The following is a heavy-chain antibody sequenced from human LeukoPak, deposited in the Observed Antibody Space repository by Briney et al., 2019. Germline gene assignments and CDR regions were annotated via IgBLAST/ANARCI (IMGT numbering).Heavy chain of an antibody. CDR3: ARVFGYYDSREIDAFDI. V-gene: IGHV3-11*05. Sequence: PGGSLRLSCAASGFTFSDYYMSWIRQAPGKGLEWVSYISSSSSYTNYADSVKGRFTVSRDNAKNSLYLQMNSLRAEDTAVYYCARVFGYYDSREIDAFDIWGQGTMVTVSS. CDR2: ISSSSSYT. D-gene: IGHD3-22*01. CDR1: GFTFSDYY. J-gene: IGHJ3*02.